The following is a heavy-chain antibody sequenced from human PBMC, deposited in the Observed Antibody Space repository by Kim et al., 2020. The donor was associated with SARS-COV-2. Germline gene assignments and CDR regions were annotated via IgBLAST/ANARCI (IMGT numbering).Heavy chain of an antibody. CDR1: GFTFSSYW. J-gene: IGHJ6*01. V-gene: IGHV3-7*01. D-gene: IGHD3-22*01. CDR2: IKQDGSEK. CDR3: ARDRVAYYYDSSGNTYYYYYYGMDV. Sequence: GGSLRLSCAASGFTFSSYWMSWVRQAPGKGLEWVANIKQDGSEKYYVDSVKGRFTISRDNAKNSLYLQMNSLRAEDTAVYYCARDRVAYYYDSSGNTYYYYYYGMDVWGKGPRSPSPQ.